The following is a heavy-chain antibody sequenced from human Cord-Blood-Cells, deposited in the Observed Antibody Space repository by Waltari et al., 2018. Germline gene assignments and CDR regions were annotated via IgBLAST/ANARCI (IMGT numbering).Heavy chain of an antibody. CDR1: GYTFTSYG. J-gene: IGHJ6*04. D-gene: IGHD2-2*01. V-gene: IGHV1-18*01. CDR3: ARGGIPAANYYYYDGMDV. CDR2: ISAYNGKT. Sequence: VKVSCKASGYTFTSYGISWVRQAPGQGLEWMGWISAYNGKTNYAQKLQGRVTMTTDTSTSTAYMELRSLRSDDTAVYYCARGGIPAANYYYYDGMDVWGEGTTVTVSS.